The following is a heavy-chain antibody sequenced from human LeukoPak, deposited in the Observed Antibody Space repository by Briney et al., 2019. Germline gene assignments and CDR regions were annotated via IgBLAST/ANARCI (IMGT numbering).Heavy chain of an antibody. Sequence: GGSLRLSCAASGFTYDDYAMHWVRHAPGKGLEWVSGISWNSGSIGYADSVKGRFTISRDNAKNSLYLQMNSLRAEDTALYYCAKDIFTMVRGVVDYWGQGTLVTVSA. CDR3: AKDIFTMVRGVVDY. V-gene: IGHV3-9*01. CDR1: GFTYDDYA. CDR2: ISWNSGSI. J-gene: IGHJ4*02. D-gene: IGHD3-10*01.